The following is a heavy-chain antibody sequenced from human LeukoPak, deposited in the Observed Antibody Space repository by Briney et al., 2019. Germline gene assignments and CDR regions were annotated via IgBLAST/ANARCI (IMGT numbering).Heavy chain of an antibody. Sequence: GGSLTLSCEASGFTFSNYPMHWVRQAPGKGLESVSAISESGSNIYYANSVKGRFSISRDNFRNTLYLQMGSLRPEDMAMHYCAREDPAGSYDYWGQGTLVTVSS. D-gene: IGHD3-10*01. J-gene: IGHJ4*02. CDR1: GFTFSNYP. CDR3: AREDPAGSYDY. V-gene: IGHV3-64*01. CDR2: ISESGSNI.